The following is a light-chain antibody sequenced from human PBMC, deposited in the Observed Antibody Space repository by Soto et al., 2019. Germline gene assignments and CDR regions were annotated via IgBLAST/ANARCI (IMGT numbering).Light chain of an antibody. V-gene: IGKV1-39*01. CDR3: QQSYSTPYT. CDR2: AAS. J-gene: IGKJ2*01. Sequence: DIQMTQSPSSLSASVGDRVTITCRASQSISSYLNWYQQKPGKAPKLLIYAASSLQSGVPSRFSGSGSGTEFTLTISRLQPEDFATYYCQQSYSTPYTFGQVNKLEIK. CDR1: QSISSY.